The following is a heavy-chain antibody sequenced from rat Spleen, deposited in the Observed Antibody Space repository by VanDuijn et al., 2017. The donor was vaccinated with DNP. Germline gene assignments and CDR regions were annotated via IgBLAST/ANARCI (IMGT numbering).Heavy chain of an antibody. CDR1: GFKFNNYW. Sequence: EVQLVESGGDLVQPGGSLKLSCVGSGFKFNNYWMSWIRQVPGKGLEWVSSIFLTSASTYYSDSVKGRFTISRDDAENTLYLQMSSLRSEDTATYYCATFEGRDAWGRGTSVTVSS. CDR2: IFLTSAST. D-gene: IGHD1-11*01. J-gene: IGHJ4*01. V-gene: IGHV5-31*01. CDR3: ATFEGRDA.